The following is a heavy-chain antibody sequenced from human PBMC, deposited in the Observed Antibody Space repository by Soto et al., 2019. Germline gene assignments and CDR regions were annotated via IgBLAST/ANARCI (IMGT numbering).Heavy chain of an antibody. CDR3: ARMVRGVLDY. V-gene: IGHV4-34*01. D-gene: IGHD3-10*01. J-gene: IGHJ4*02. Sequence: QVQLQQWGAGLLKPSETLSLTCAVYGGSFSGYYWSWIRQPPGKGLEWIGEINHSGSTNYNPSLKSRVTISVDTSQNHFSLKLSSVTAADTAVYYCARMVRGVLDYWGQGTLVTVSS. CDR2: INHSGST. CDR1: GGSFSGYY.